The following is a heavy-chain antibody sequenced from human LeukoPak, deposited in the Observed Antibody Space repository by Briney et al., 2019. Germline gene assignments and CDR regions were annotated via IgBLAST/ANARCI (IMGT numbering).Heavy chain of an antibody. CDR3: ARRQYFLFDY. Sequence: SETLSLTCTVSGGSISSSSYYWAWIRQPPGKGLEWIGSIYYSGGTYYNPSLKSRVAVSVDTSKNHFSLKLSSVTAADTAVYYCARRQYFLFDYWGQGTLVTVSS. CDR1: GGSISSSSYY. V-gene: IGHV4-39*02. CDR2: IYYSGGT. J-gene: IGHJ4*02. D-gene: IGHD2/OR15-2a*01.